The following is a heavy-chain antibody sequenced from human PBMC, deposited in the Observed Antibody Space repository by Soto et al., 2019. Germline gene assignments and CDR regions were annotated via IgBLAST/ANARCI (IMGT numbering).Heavy chain of an antibody. CDR2: INPSGGST. Sequence: ASVKVSCKVSGYTFTSYYMHWVRQAPGQGLEWMGIINPSGGSTSYAQKFQGRVTMTRDTSTSTVYMELSSLRSEDTAVYYCARGRAFGTTWSSCYYYYGMDVWGQGTTVPVTS. CDR1: GYTFTSYY. CDR3: ARGRAFGTTWSSCYYYYGMDV. D-gene: IGHD1-7*01. V-gene: IGHV1-46*01. J-gene: IGHJ6*02.